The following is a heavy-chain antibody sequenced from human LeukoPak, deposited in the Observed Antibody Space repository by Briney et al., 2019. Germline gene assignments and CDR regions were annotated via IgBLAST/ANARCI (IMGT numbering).Heavy chain of an antibody. V-gene: IGHV3-48*04. Sequence: PGGSLRLSCATSGFTFSSYTMNWVRQAPGKGLEWISSILSDSGTTIHYADSVKGRFTISRDNAKNSLYLQMNSLRVEDTAVYYCARGTSHPVWGQGTTVTVSS. D-gene: IGHD1-14*01. CDR1: GFTFSSYT. CDR3: ARGTSHPV. CDR2: ILSDSGTTI. J-gene: IGHJ3*01.